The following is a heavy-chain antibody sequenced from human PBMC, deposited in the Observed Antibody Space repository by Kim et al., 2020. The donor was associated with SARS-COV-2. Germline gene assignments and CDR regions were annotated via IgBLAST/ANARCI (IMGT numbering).Heavy chain of an antibody. J-gene: IGHJ4*02. D-gene: IGHD3-22*01. CDR1: GGSISSGAYY. CDR3: ARAGGINYYDSSGYYYHAY. CDR2: IYYSGTT. Sequence: SETLSLTCTVSGGSISSGAYYWSWIRQHPGKGLEWIGYIYYSGTTYYNPSLKSRLTISVDTSNNQFSLKLSSVTAADTAVYYSARAGGINYYDSSGYYYHAYWRQGTLVTVSS. V-gene: IGHV4-31*03.